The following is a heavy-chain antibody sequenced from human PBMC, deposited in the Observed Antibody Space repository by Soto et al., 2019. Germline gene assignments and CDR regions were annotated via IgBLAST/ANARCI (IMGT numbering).Heavy chain of an antibody. CDR3: ARAPVIHDIVLVPDDKLDY. J-gene: IGHJ4*02. V-gene: IGHV1-3*05. CDR1: GYTFTSYA. D-gene: IGHD2-2*01. CDR2: INAGNGNT. Sequence: QVKLVQSGAEEKKPGASVKVSCKASGYTFTSYAMHWVRQAPGQRLEWMGWINAGNGNTKYSQKFQGRVTITRDTAASTAYMELSRLRSEDTAVYYCARAPVIHDIVLVPDDKLDYWGQGTLVTVSS.